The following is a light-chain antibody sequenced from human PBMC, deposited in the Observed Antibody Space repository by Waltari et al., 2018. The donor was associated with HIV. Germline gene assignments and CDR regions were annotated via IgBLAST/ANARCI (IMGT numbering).Light chain of an antibody. J-gene: IGLJ1*01. CDR2: RNS. CDR1: DSNIGRNY. CDR3: ATWDDSVTGFYV. V-gene: IGLV1-47*01. Sequence: QSVLTQPISVSGTPGQRVNISCSGIDSNIGRNYVYWFQQFPGAAPKLLMYRNSQRASGVADRFSGSKSGTSAYLAVSGLRSEDEAEYYCATWDDSVTGFYVFGTGTRVSVL.